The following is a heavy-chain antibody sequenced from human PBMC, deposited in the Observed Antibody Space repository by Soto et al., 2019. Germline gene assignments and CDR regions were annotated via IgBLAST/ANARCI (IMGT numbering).Heavy chain of an antibody. D-gene: IGHD5-18*01. V-gene: IGHV3-74*01. J-gene: IGHJ4*02. Sequence: EVQLVESGGGLVQPGGSLRLSCAASGFDFTNSWMHWVRQAPGKGLVWVSHVNSDGSITTYADSVKGRFTISRDNAKNTVYLQLNSLRVEDTAVYDCTRDQRYRAAGWGQGTRVTVSS. CDR2: VNSDGSIT. CDR1: GFDFTNSW. CDR3: TRDQRYRAAG.